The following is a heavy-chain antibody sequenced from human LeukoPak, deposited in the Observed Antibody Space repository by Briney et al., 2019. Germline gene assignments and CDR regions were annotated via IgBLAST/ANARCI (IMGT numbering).Heavy chain of an antibody. CDR3: ARDQASLTTVTPIGAFDI. CDR2: INAGNGNT. Sequence: ASVEVSCKASGCTFTSYAMHWVRQAPGQRLEWMGWINAGNGNTKYSQKFQGRVTITRDTSASTAYMELSSLRSEDTAVYYCARDQASLTTVTPIGAFDIWGQGTMVTVSS. J-gene: IGHJ3*02. D-gene: IGHD4-17*01. CDR1: GCTFTSYA. V-gene: IGHV1-3*01.